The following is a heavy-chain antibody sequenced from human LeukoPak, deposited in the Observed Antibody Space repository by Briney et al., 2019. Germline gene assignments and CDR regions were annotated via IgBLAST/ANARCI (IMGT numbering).Heavy chain of an antibody. CDR1: EFTFSTYW. CDR3: AREFNIAVAGIYTGFDI. D-gene: IGHD6-19*01. J-gene: IGHJ3*02. CDR2: IKQDGSEK. V-gene: IGHV3-7*03. Sequence: GGSLRLSCAASEFTFSTYWMSWVRQAPGKGLEWVANIKQDGSEKRYVDSVKGRFTISRDNAKNSLYLQMNSLRADDTAVYYCAREFNIAVAGIYTGFDIWGQGTMVTVPS.